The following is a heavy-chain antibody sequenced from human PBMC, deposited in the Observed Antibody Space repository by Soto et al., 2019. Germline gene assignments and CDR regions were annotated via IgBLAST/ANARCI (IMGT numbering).Heavy chain of an antibody. V-gene: IGHV3-21*01. Sequence: EVQLVESGGGLVKPGGSLRLSCAASGFTFSSYSMNWVRQAPGKGLEWVSSISSSSSYIYYADSVKGRFTISRDNAKNSLYLQMNSLRAEDTAVYYCARRKLDDIGGFDPWGQGTLVTVSS. D-gene: IGHD1-1*01. CDR1: GFTFSSYS. J-gene: IGHJ5*02. CDR2: ISSSSSYI. CDR3: ARRKLDDIGGFDP.